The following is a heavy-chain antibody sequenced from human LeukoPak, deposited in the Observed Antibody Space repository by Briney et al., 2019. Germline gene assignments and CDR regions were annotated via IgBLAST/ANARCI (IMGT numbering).Heavy chain of an antibody. D-gene: IGHD3-22*01. Sequence: GGTLRLTCAASGFTFSSYGMHWVRQAPGKGLEWVAFVRYDGSNKYYADSLKGRFTISRENSKNTLYLQMNSLRAEDTAVYYCAKDQYDYDSSGYTLDYWGQGKLVSVSS. J-gene: IGHJ4*02. CDR1: GFTFSSYG. CDR3: AKDQYDYDSSGYTLDY. V-gene: IGHV3-30*02. CDR2: VRYDGSNK.